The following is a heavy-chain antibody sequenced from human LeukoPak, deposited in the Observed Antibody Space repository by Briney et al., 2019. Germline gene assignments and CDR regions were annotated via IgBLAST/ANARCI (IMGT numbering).Heavy chain of an antibody. J-gene: IGHJ4*02. CDR3: ARRPVVKGVYYFDY. D-gene: IGHD2-15*01. CDR2: IYWDNDK. Sequence: ASGPTLVKTTQTLTLTCTFSGFSLSSVGAGVGWIRQPPGRALEWLALIYWDNDKHYSPSLKSRLTITKDTSKNQVVLTMTNMDPVDTATYYCARRPVVKGVYYFDYWGQGTLVTVSS. V-gene: IGHV2-5*02. CDR1: GFSLSSVGAG.